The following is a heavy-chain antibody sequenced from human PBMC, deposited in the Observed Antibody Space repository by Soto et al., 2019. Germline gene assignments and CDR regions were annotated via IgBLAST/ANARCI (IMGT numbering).Heavy chain of an antibody. D-gene: IGHD4-17*01. J-gene: IGHJ4*02. V-gene: IGHV3-9*01. Sequence: EVQLVESGGGLVKPGRSLRLSCAASGFTFDDYAMHWVRQVPGKGLEWVSGLTWNGARTGYADSVKGRFTISRDNAKNSLYLQMNSLRDEDTALYYCAKGMTTVTTWFDYWGQGTLVTVSS. CDR1: GFTFDDYA. CDR2: LTWNGART. CDR3: AKGMTTVTTWFDY.